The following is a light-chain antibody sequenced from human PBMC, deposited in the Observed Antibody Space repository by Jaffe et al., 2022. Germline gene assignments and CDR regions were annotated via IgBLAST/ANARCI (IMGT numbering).Light chain of an antibody. CDR2: SNN. Sequence: QSVLTQPPSASGTPGQRVTISCSGSSSNIGSNYVFWYQQLPGPAPKLLIYSNNQRPSGVPDRFSDSRSGTSASLAISGLRFEDEADYYCAAWDDSLSGWVFGGGTKLTVL. CDR3: AAWDDSLSGWV. CDR1: SSNIGSNY. J-gene: IGLJ3*02. V-gene: IGLV1-47*01.